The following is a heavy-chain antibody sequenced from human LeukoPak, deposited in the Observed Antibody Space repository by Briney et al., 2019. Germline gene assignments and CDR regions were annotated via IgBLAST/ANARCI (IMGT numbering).Heavy chain of an antibody. Sequence: SETLSLTCTVSGGSISNGDHYWSWIRQHPGKGLEWIGHIYYSGSTYYNPSLKSRGIISVETSKNQFSLKLSSVTAADTAVYYCARVFPYYYDSSGDDAFDIWGQGTMVTVSS. CDR2: IYYSGST. CDR3: ARVFPYYYDSSGDDAFDI. J-gene: IGHJ3*02. V-gene: IGHV4-31*03. CDR1: GGSISNGDHY. D-gene: IGHD3-22*01.